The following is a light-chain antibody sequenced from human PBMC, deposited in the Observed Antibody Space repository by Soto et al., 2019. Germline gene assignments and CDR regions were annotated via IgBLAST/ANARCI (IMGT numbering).Light chain of an antibody. CDR2: LGS. Sequence: DIVMTQSPLSLPVTPGEPASISCRTSQSLLHSNGYNYLDWYLQKPGQSPQLLIYLGSNRASGVPDMFSGSGSGTDFTLKISRVEAEDVGVYYCMQALQTGVTFGGGTKVEIK. CDR1: QSLLHSNGYNY. J-gene: IGKJ4*01. CDR3: MQALQTGVT. V-gene: IGKV2-28*01.